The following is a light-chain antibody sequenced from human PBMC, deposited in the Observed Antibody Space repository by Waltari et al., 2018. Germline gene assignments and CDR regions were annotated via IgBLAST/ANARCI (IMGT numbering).Light chain of an antibody. Sequence: QLVLTQSPSASASLGPSVKPTCPLPCGHSSNVIAWLQPHPAKGPRYLAKVNSDGSHSKGDDIRFRFSGAGSADARYLTISNLQSEDEADYYCQTGGHGTWVFGGGTKLTVL. CDR2: VNSDGSH. V-gene: IGLV4-69*01. CDR1: CGHSSNV. J-gene: IGLJ3*02. CDR3: QTGGHGTWV.